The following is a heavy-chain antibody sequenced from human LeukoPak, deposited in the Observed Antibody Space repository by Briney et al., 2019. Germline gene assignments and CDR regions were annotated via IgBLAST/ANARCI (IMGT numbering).Heavy chain of an antibody. Sequence: SETLSLTCSVSGGSISSSSYYWGCIRQPPGKGLEWIGSIHYNGSTCSNPSLESRVIMSVDTSKDQFSLKLTSVTAADTAVYYCARDRGVPKPYYFDQWGQGTLVTVSS. CDR1: GGSISSSSYY. D-gene: IGHD3-10*01. V-gene: IGHV4-39*07. CDR3: ARDRGVPKPYYFDQ. J-gene: IGHJ4*02. CDR2: IHYNGST.